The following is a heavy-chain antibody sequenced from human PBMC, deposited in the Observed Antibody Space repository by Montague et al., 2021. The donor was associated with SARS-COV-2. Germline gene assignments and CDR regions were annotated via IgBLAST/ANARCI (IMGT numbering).Heavy chain of an antibody. D-gene: IGHD6-25*01. J-gene: IGHJ4*02. V-gene: IGHV4-39*01. CDR3: ARDFIAAACTPSFDY. Sequence: SETLSLTCTVSGGSISSSSYFWGWIRQPPGKGLEWIGSIYYSGSTYYNPSLKSRVTISVDTSKNQFSLKLSSVTAADTAVYYCARDFIAAACTPSFDYWGQGTLVTVSS. CDR2: IYYSGST. CDR1: GGSISSSSYF.